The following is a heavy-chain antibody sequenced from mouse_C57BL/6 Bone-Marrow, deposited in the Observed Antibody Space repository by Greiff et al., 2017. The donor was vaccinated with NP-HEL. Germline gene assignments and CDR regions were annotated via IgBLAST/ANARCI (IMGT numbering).Heavy chain of an antibody. CDR3: ARGIYDYDEAAWFAY. CDR1: GYTFTDHT. Sequence: QVQLQQSDAELVKPGASVKISCKVSGYTFTDHTIHWMKQRPEQGLEWIGYIYPRDGSTKYNEKFKGKATLTADKSSSTAYMQLNSLTSEDSAVYCCARGIYDYDEAAWFAYWGQGTLVTVSA. CDR2: IYPRDGST. V-gene: IGHV1-78*01. J-gene: IGHJ3*01. D-gene: IGHD2-4*01.